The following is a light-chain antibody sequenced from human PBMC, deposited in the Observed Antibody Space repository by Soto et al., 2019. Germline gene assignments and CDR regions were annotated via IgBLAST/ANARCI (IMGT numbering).Light chain of an antibody. CDR2: DAS. V-gene: IGKV1-5*01. Sequence: DIQMTQSPSTLSASVGDRVTITCRASQTINSWLAWYQQKPGKAPKVLIFDASSLKTGVPSRFSGSGAGTAFTLTISNLQPDDFATYYGQQYDSYSSGSFGKGTKVEIK. CDR1: QTINSW. J-gene: IGKJ1*01. CDR3: QQYDSYSSGS.